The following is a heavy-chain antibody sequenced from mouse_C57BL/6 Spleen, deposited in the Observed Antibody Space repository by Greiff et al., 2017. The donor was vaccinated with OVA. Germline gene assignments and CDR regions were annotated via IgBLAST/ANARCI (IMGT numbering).Heavy chain of an antibody. CDR2: IHPSDSDT. J-gene: IGHJ2*01. V-gene: IGHV1-74*01. CDR3: VCELGLDY. CDR1: GYTFTSYW. D-gene: IGHD4-1*01. Sequence: QVHVKQPGAELVKPGASVKVSCKASGYTFTSYWMHWVKQRPGQGLEWIGRIHPSDSDTNYNQKFKGKATLTVDKSSSTSYMQLSSLTSEDSAVYYCVCELGLDYWGQGTTLTVSS.